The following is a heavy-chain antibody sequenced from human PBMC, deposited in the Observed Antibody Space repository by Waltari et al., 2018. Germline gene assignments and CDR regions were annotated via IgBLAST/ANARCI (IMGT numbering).Heavy chain of an antibody. Sequence: EVYLVESGGGLVQPGGSLRLSGAASGTTFSSYWMHWVRQAPGQGLVWVSQINTDGSITGYADSVRGRFTISRDNAKSTLYLQMNSLRVEDTAAYYCAGARAHGMDVWGQGTTVTVYS. CDR1: GTTFSSYW. V-gene: IGHV3-74*02. J-gene: IGHJ6*02. CDR2: INTDGSIT. CDR3: AGARAHGMDV.